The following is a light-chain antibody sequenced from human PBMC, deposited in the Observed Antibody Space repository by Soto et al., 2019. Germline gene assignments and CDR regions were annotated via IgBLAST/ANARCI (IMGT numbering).Light chain of an antibody. CDR3: QQSYSTPLIT. J-gene: IGKJ5*01. Sequence: DIQMTQSPSTLSASEGDRFTITWQASQSISSWLAWYQKKPXKAPKLXXYDASSLESGVPSRFSGSGSGTEFTLTISSLQTEDFATYYCQQSYSTPLITFGQGTRLEIK. CDR1: QSISSW. CDR2: DAS. V-gene: IGKV1-5*01.